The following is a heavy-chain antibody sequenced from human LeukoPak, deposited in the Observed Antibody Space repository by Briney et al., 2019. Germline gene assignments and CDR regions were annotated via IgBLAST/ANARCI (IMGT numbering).Heavy chain of an antibody. Sequence: ASVKVSCKASGYTFTGYYMHWVRQAPGQGLEWMGWINPKNSGTKYAQKFQGWITMTTDTSTSTAYMELTSLRSNDTAVYYCARVTVTTLFDHWGPGTLVTASS. CDR3: ARVTVTTLFDH. CDR1: GYTFTGYY. D-gene: IGHD4-17*01. V-gene: IGHV1-2*04. CDR2: INPKNSGT. J-gene: IGHJ4*02.